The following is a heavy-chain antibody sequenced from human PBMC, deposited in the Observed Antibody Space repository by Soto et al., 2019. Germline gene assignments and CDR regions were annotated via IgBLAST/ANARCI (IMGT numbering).Heavy chain of an antibody. CDR1: GGSISSGGYS. J-gene: IGHJ6*02. Sequence: QLQLQESGSGLVKPSQTLSLTCAVSGGSISSGGYSWSWIRQPPGTGLEWIGYIYYSGSTYYNPSLKSRVTISVDTSKNQFSLKLSSVTAADTAVYYCARDGPHPDYYYYYGMDVWGQGTTVTVSS. CDR2: IYYSGST. V-gene: IGHV4-30-2*05. CDR3: ARDGPHPDYYYYYGMDV.